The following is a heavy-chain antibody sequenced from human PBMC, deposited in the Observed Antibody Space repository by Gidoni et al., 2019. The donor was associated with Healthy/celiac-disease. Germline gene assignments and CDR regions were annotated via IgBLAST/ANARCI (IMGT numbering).Heavy chain of an antibody. V-gene: IGHV5-51*01. CDR2: IYPDASDT. CDR3: ARQDTMIRGAITGMDV. CDR1: GYSFANYW. J-gene: IGHJ6*02. D-gene: IGHD3-10*01. Sequence: EVQLAQSGAEVKKPGESLKISCKGSGYSFANYWIGWVRQMPGQGLEGMGIIYPDASDTRYSPSFQGQVTISADKSINTAYLQWSSLKASDTAIYYCARQDTMIRGAITGMDVWGQGTTVTVSS.